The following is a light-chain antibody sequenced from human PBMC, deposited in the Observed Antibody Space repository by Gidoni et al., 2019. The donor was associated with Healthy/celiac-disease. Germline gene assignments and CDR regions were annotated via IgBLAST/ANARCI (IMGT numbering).Light chain of an antibody. J-gene: IGKJ3*01. CDR2: AAS. CDR3: QHSYSTPFT. Sequence: IQMTQSPSSLSASVGDRVTITCRASQSISSYLNWYQQKPGKAPKLLIYAASSLQSGVPSRFSGSGSGTDFTLTISSLQPEDFATYFCQHSYSTPFTFGPGTRVDIK. V-gene: IGKV1-39*01. CDR1: QSISSY.